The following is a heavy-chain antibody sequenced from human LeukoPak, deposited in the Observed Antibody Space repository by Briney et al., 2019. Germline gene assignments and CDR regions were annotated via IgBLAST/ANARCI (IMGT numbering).Heavy chain of an antibody. J-gene: IGHJ3*02. CDR3: ACPLGDLSSDAFDI. V-gene: IGHV5-51*01. D-gene: IGHD3-16*02. Sequence: GESLKIPCQGSGYLFTSYWIGWVRQMPGKGLEWMGIIFPRDTDTRYSPSFQGQVTISVDKSTNTAFLHWTSLKASDTAMYYCACPLGDLSSDAFDIWGQGTMVTVSS. CDR2: IFPRDTDT. CDR1: GYLFTSYW.